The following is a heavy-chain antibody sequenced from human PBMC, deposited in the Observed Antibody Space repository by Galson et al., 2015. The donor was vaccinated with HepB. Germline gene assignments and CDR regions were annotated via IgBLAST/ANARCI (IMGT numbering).Heavy chain of an antibody. CDR3: ARGCDIVVVVAATPDY. Sequence: SVKVSCKASGYTFTGYYMHWVRQAPGQGLEWMGWINPNSGGTNYAQKFQGRVTMTRDTSISTAYMELSRLRSDDTAVYYCARGCDIVVVVAATPDYWGQGTLVTVSS. CDR1: GYTFTGYY. V-gene: IGHV1-2*02. CDR2: INPNSGGT. D-gene: IGHD2-15*01. J-gene: IGHJ4*02.